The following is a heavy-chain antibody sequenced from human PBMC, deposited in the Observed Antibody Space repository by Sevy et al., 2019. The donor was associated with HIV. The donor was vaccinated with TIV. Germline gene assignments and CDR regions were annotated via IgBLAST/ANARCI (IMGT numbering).Heavy chain of an antibody. J-gene: IGHJ6*02. CDR1: GFTFSSYS. Sequence: GGSLRLSCAASGFTFSSYSMNWVRQAPGKGLEWVSSISSSSSYIYYADSVKGRFTISRDNAKNSLYLQMNILRAEDTAVYYCARERLLSYYYYGMDVWGQGTTVTVSS. CDR2: ISSSSSYI. CDR3: ARERLLSYYYYGMDV. V-gene: IGHV3-21*01.